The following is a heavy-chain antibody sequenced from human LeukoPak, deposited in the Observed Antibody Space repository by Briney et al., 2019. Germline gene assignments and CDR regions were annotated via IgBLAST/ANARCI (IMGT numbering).Heavy chain of an antibody. Sequence: PSETLSLTCTFSGGSISSYYCSWIRQPPGKGLEWIGYIYYSGSTNYNPSLKSRVTISVDTSKNQFSLKLGSVTAADTAVYYCARAPPLGDAFDIWGQGTMVTVSS. CDR1: GGSISSYY. V-gene: IGHV4-59*01. D-gene: IGHD3-16*01. CDR2: IYYSGST. J-gene: IGHJ3*02. CDR3: ARAPPLGDAFDI.